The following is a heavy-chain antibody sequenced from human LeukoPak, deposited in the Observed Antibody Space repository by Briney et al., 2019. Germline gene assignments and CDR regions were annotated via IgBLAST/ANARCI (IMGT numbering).Heavy chain of an antibody. D-gene: IGHD3-22*01. CDR3: ARRLMYYYDSSGYDVAFDI. V-gene: IGHV5-51*01. CDR1: GYNFTNSW. J-gene: IGHJ3*02. Sequence: GESLKISCKGSGYNFTNSWIGWVRQMPGKGLEWMGLIYPGDSDTRYSPSFQGQVTISADKSISTAYVQWSSLKASDTAIYYCARRLMYYYDSSGYDVAFDIWGQGTMVTVSS. CDR2: IYPGDSDT.